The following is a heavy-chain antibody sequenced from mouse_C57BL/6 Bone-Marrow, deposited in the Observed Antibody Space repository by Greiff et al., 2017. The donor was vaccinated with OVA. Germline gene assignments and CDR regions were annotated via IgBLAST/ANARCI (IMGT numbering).Heavy chain of an antibody. CDR1: GFTFSGFW. D-gene: IGHD2-1*01. V-gene: IGHV11-2*01. Sequence: EVKLMETGGGLVQPGGSRGLSCEGSGFTFSGFWMSWVRQTPGKTLEWIGDINSDGSAINYAPSIKDRFTIFRDNDKSTLYLQMSTLRSEAIATYFGMRYGNYWYFDVWGTGTTVTVSS. CDR3: MRYGNYWYFDV. CDR2: INSDGSAI. J-gene: IGHJ1*03.